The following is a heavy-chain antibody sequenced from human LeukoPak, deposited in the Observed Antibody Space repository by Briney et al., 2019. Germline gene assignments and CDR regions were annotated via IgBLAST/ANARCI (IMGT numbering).Heavy chain of an antibody. Sequence: SETLSLTCTVSGGSISSGSYYWGWIRQPPGKGLEWIGSIYYSGSTYYNPSLKSRVTISVDTSKNQFSLKLSSVTAADTAVYYCARCKISASPYFDLWGRGTLVTVSS. V-gene: IGHV4-39*01. J-gene: IGHJ2*01. CDR2: IYYSGST. CDR3: ARCKISASPYFDL. CDR1: GGSISSGSYY. D-gene: IGHD2-15*01.